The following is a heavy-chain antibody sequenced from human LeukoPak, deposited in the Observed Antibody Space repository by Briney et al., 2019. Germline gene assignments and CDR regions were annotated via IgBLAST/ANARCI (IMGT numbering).Heavy chain of an antibody. V-gene: IGHV3-53*01. CDR3: TRGSPTGSAGYN. D-gene: IGHD3-10*01. CDR2: IYTDGRT. CDR1: GFTVNRDY. J-gene: IGHJ4*02. Sequence: PGGSLRLSCAASGFTVNRDYMSWVRQAPGKGLEWVSFIYTDGRTFYSASMKGRFTISTKDSKNTFFFQMNSRRTEETAVYYYTRGSPTGSAGYNWGRGTVVTVSS.